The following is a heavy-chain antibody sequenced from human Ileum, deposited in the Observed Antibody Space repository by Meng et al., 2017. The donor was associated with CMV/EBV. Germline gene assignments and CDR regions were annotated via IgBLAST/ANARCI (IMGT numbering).Heavy chain of an antibody. CDR3: TRGRVGDWGFDF. V-gene: IGHV4-34*02. CDR2: INHRGTT. Sequence: QVQLQQWGAGLLKPSETLSLTCGVNGGSFSSFSWTWIHQPPGKGPEWIGDINHRGTTNYSPSLKSRVTISIDTSKKQFSLRLSSLTAADTAVYYCTRGRVGDWGFDFWGQGTLVTVSS. J-gene: IGHJ4*02. D-gene: IGHD1-26*01. CDR1: GGSFSSFS.